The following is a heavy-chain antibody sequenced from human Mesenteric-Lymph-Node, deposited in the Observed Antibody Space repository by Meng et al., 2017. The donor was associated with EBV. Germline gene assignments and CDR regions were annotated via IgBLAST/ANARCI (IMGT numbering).Heavy chain of an antibody. D-gene: IGHD5-18*01. CDR1: GAAFSGYY. Sequence: QGQLQQWGPGLLKPSETLSLTWAVYGAAFSGYYWSWIRQPPGKGLEWIGSIYYSGSTYYNPSLKSRVTISVDTSKNQFSLKLSSVTAADTAVYYCARHLTIQLWFAWFDPWGQGTLVTVSS. V-gene: IGHV4-34*01. CDR3: ARHLTIQLWFAWFDP. CDR2: IYYSGST. J-gene: IGHJ5*02.